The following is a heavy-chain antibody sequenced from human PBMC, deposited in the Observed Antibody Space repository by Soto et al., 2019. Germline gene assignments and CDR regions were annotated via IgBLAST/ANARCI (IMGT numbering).Heavy chain of an antibody. CDR2: ISSSGSSI. Sequence: GGSLRLSCAASGFTFSDSYISWIRQAPGKGLEWISYISSSGSSISYAASVEGRFTISRDNAKNSLYLQMNSLRAEDTAVYYCARAPYSSSWWYFEYWGQGTLVTVSS. CDR3: ARAPYSSSWWYFEY. D-gene: IGHD6-13*01. CDR1: GFTFSDSY. J-gene: IGHJ4*02. V-gene: IGHV3-11*01.